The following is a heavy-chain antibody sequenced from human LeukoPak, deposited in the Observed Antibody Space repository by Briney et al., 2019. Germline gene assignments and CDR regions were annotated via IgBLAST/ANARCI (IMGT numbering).Heavy chain of an antibody. V-gene: IGHV4-34*01. D-gene: IGHD6-19*01. Sequence: SETLSLTCAVDGGSFSGYYWSWIRQPPGKGLGWIGEINHSGSTNYNPSLKSRVTISVDTSKNQFSLKLSSVTAADTAVYYCARGRPYWQWRYFFDYWGQGTLVTVSS. CDR2: INHSGST. J-gene: IGHJ4*02. CDR1: GGSFSGYY. CDR3: ARGRPYWQWRYFFDY.